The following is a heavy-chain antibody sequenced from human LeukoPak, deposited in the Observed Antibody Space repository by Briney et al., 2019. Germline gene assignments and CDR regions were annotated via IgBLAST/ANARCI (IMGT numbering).Heavy chain of an antibody. CDR2: ISWNGGSI. D-gene: IGHD3-10*01. CDR1: GFTFNDYA. J-gene: IGHJ4*02. CDR3: ARDRGSGLDY. V-gene: IGHV3-9*01. Sequence: GGSLRLSCEASGFTFNDYAMHWARQVPGKGLEWGSGISWNGGSIGYADSVKGRFTISRDNAKNSLYLQMNSLRAEDTAVYYCARDRGSGLDYWGQGTLVTVSS.